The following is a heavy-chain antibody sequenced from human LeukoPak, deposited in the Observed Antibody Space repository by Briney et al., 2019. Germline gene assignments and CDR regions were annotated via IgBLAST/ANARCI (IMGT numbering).Heavy chain of an antibody. V-gene: IGHV4-59*01. Sequence: SETLSVTCTVSGGSISSYYWSWIRQPPGKGLEWIGYIYYSGSTNYNPSLKSRVTISVDTSKNQFSLKLSSVTAADTAVYYCARDVQYWGQGTLVTVSS. CDR3: ARDVQY. CDR1: GGSISSYY. J-gene: IGHJ4*02. CDR2: IYYSGST.